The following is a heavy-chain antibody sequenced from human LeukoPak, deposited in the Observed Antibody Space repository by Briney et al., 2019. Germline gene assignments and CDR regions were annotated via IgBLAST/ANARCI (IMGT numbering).Heavy chain of an antibody. Sequence: ESGPTLVKPTQTLTLTCTFSGFSLSTSGVGVGWIRQPPGKALEWLALIYWDDDKRYSPSLRSRLTITKDTSKNQVVLTMTNMDPVDTATYYCAHSLWDYGDYGSVDYMDVWGKGTTVTVSS. D-gene: IGHD4-17*01. J-gene: IGHJ6*03. V-gene: IGHV2-5*02. CDR1: GFSLSTSGVG. CDR2: IYWDDDK. CDR3: AHSLWDYGDYGSVDYMDV.